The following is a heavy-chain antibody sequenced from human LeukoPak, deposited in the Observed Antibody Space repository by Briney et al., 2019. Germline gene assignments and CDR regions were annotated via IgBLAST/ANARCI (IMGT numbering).Heavy chain of an antibody. CDR2: ISSSGSTI. CDR3: ATAHYSPYFDY. Sequence: GGSLRLSCAASGFTFSSYEMNWVRQAPGKGLEWVSYISSSGSTIYYADSVKGRFTISRDNAKNSLYLQMNSLRAEDTAVYYCATAHYSPYFDYWGQRTLVTVSS. D-gene: IGHD3-10*01. J-gene: IGHJ4*02. V-gene: IGHV3-48*03. CDR1: GFTFSSYE.